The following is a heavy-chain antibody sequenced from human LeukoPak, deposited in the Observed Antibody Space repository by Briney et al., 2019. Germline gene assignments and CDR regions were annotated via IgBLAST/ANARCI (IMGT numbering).Heavy chain of an antibody. CDR2: IYTSGST. J-gene: IGHJ6*03. CDR3: ARALRNYEVLDYYYYYMDV. D-gene: IGHD4-11*01. CDR1: GGSISSYY. Sequence: PSETLSLTCTVSGGSISSYYWSWIRQPAGKGLEWIGRIYTSGSTNYNPSLKSRATMSVDTSKNQFSLKLSSVTAADTAVYYCARALRNYEVLDYYYYYMDVWGKGTTVTVSS. V-gene: IGHV4-4*07.